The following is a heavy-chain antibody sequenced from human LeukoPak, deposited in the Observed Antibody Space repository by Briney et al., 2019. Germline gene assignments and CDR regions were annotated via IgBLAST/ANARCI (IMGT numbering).Heavy chain of an antibody. J-gene: IGHJ5*02. CDR1: GGSISSGGYY. V-gene: IGHV4-31*03. D-gene: IGHD1-26*01. CDR3: ARVISWRELVNWFDP. Sequence: PSETLSLTCTVSGGSISSGGYYWSWIRQHPGTGLEWIGYIYYSGSTYYNPSLKSRVTISVDTSKNQFSLKLSSVTAADTAVYYCARVISWRELVNWFDPWGQGTLVTVSS. CDR2: IYYSGST.